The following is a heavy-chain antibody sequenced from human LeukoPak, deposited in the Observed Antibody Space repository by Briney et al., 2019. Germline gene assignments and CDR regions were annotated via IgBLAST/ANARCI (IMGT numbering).Heavy chain of an antibody. CDR3: ARPTTIDAFDI. Sequence: SDTLSLTCTVSGGSISSGSYYWSWIRQPAGKGLEWIGRIYTSGSTNYNPSLKSRVTISVDTSKNQFSLKLRSVTAADTAVYYCARPTTIDAFDIWGQGTMVTVSS. CDR2: IYTSGST. J-gene: IGHJ3*02. CDR1: GGSISSGSYY. D-gene: IGHD3-9*01. V-gene: IGHV4-61*02.